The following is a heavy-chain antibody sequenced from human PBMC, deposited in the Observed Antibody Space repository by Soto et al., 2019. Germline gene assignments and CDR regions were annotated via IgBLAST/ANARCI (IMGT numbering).Heavy chain of an antibody. V-gene: IGHV3-23*01. D-gene: IGHD5-12*01. CDR2: ISGSGATT. CDR3: AKGSRGYTGYVFHY. J-gene: IGHJ4*02. Sequence: PGGSLRLSCSTSGFSFGGYAMSWVRQAPGKGLDWVSSISGSGATTYYTNSVKGRFTISRDNSKNTVYLQMNSLRAEDTAVYYCAKGSRGYTGYVFHYWGQGALVTVS. CDR1: GFSFGGYA.